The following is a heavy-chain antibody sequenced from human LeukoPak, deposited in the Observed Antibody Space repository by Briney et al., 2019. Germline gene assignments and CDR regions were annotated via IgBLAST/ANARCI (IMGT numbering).Heavy chain of an antibody. CDR3: ARDGWFGDYNWFDP. D-gene: IGHD3-10*01. CDR1: GFTFSSYS. Sequence: GVSLRLSCAASGFTFSSYSMNWVRQAPGKGLEWVSYISSASNTIYYADSVKGRFTISRDNAKNSLYLQMNSLRAEDTAMYYCARDGWFGDYNWFDPWGQGTLVTVSS. J-gene: IGHJ5*02. V-gene: IGHV3-48*01. CDR2: ISSASNTI.